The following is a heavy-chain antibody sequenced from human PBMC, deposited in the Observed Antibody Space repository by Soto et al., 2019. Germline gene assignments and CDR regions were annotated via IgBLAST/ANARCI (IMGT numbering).Heavy chain of an antibody. CDR3: ARSQGGSSSLDIYYYYYYGMDV. J-gene: IGHJ6*02. Sequence: QVQLVQSGAEVKKPGSSVKVSCKAPGGTFSTYAISWVRQAPGQGLEWMGGVITIFGTPKYAQKCQGRVTITADESTSTGYMGLRSLRSEDTAVYYCARSQGGSSSLDIYYYYYYGMDVWGQGTRVTVSS. V-gene: IGHV1-69*01. CDR2: VITIFGTP. CDR1: GGTFSTYA. D-gene: IGHD2-15*01.